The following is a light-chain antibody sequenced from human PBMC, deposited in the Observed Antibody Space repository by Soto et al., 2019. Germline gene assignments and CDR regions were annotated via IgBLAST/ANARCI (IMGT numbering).Light chain of an antibody. V-gene: IGLV2-23*01. CDR1: SSDVGSYNL. CDR3: CSYAGGTSVV. CDR2: EDI. J-gene: IGLJ2*01. Sequence: QSVLTQPASVSGSPGQSITISCTGTSSDVGSYNLVSWYQQHPGKAPKLMIYEDIERPSGVSNRFSGSKSGNTASLTISELQTEDEADYYCCSYAGGTSVVFGGGTKLTVL.